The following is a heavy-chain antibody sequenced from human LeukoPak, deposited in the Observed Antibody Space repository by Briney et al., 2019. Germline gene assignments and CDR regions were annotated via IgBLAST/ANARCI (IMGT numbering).Heavy chain of an antibody. CDR1: GGSFSGYY. J-gene: IGHJ6*02. CDR2: INHSGST. D-gene: IGHD6-19*01. Sequence: PSETLSLTCAVYGGSFSGYYWSWIRQPPGKGLEWIGEINHSGSTNYSPSLKSRVTISVDTSKNQFSLKLSSVTAADTAVYYCARVEAVAYYYYGMDVWGQGTTVTVSS. CDR3: ARVEAVAYYYYGMDV. V-gene: IGHV4-34*01.